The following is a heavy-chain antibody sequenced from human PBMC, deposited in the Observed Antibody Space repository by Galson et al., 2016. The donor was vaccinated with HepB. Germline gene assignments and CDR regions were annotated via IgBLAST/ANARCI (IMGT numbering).Heavy chain of an antibody. V-gene: IGHV3-23*01. CDR3: AKGVGELLNPFDY. J-gene: IGHJ4*02. D-gene: IGHD1-26*01. CDR1: GFTFANCA. CDR2: ISGHGSNI. Sequence: SLRLSCAVSGFTFANCAMSWVRQAPGKGLEWVSTISGHGSNIYYADSVKGRFTISRDNSKNTLYLQLNSLRAEDTAVYYCAKGVGELLNPFDYWGQGTLVTVSS.